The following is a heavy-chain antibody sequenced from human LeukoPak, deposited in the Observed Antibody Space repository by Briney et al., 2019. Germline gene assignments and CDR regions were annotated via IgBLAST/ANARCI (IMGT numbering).Heavy chain of an antibody. V-gene: IGHV1-69*13. D-gene: IGHD3-3*01. CDR3: ARGGITIFGVVIIRNGMDV. J-gene: IGHJ6*02. CDR1: GGAFSSYA. CDR2: IFPIFGTA. Sequence: ASVKVSCKASGGAFSSYAISWVRQAPGQGLEWMGGIFPIFGTANYAQKFQGRVTITADESTSAAYMELSSLRSEDTAVYYCARGGITIFGVVIIRNGMDVWGQGTTVTVSS.